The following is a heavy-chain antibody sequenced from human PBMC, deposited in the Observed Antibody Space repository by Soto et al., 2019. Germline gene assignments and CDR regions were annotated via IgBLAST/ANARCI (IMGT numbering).Heavy chain of an antibody. CDR1: ARSFSGYY. D-gene: IGHD3-10*01. V-gene: IGHV4-34*12. CDR3: ARDRTYYYGSGSYYYYYGMDV. Sequence: SETLSLTCTVYARSFSGYYWSWIRQPPGKGLEWIWEVIHTGRTNYNPSLKGRVTISVDTSKNQFSLKLSSVTAADTAVYYCARDRTYYYGSGSYYYYYGMDVWGQGTTVTVSS. J-gene: IGHJ6*02. CDR2: VIHTGRT.